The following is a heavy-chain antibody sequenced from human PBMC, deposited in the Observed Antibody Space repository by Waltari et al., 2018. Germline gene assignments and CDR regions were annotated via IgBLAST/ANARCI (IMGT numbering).Heavy chain of an antibody. CDR1: GGSISSGGYS. D-gene: IGHD2-2*01. CDR3: AGAEDVVVSSHAFDI. CDR2: IYHSGST. J-gene: IGHJ3*02. V-gene: IGHV4-30-2*01. Sequence: QLQLQESGSGLVKPSQTLSLTCAVSGGSISSGGYSWSWIRQPPGKGLEWIGYIYHSGSTYYNPSLKSRVTISVDRSKNQFSLKLSSVTAADTAVYYGAGAEDVVVSSHAFDIWGQGTMVTVSS.